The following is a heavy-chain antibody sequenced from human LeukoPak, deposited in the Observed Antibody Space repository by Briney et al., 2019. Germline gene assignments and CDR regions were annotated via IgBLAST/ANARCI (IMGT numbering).Heavy chain of an antibody. D-gene: IGHD2-15*01. J-gene: IGHJ4*02. CDR1: GFTFSSYW. Sequence: GGSLSLSCAASGFTFSSYWMHWVRQAPGKGLVWVSRINSDGSSTSYADSVKGRFTISRDNAKNTLYLQMNSLRAEDTAVYYCARGCSGGSCLPGYWGQGTLVTVSS. V-gene: IGHV3-74*01. CDR3: ARGCSGGSCLPGY. CDR2: INSDGSST.